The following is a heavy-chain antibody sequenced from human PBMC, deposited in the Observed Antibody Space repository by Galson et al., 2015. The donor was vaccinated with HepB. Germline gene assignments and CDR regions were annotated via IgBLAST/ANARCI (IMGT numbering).Heavy chain of an antibody. J-gene: IGHJ6*03. D-gene: IGHD2-15*01. V-gene: IGHV5-51*01. CDR1: GYSFTSYW. CDR3: ARHGEYCSGGSCYSRSWNPGHIGYYYYYMDV. Sequence: QSGAEVKKPGESLKISCKGSGYSFTSYWIGWVRQMPGKGLEWMGIIYPGDSDTRYSPSFQGQVTISADKSISTAYLQWSSLKASDTAMYYCARHGEYCSGGSCYSRSWNPGHIGYYYYYMDVWGKGTTVTVSS. CDR2: IYPGDSDT.